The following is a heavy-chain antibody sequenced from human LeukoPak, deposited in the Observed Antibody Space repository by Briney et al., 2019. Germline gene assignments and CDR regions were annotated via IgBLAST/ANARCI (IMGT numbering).Heavy chain of an antibody. CDR1: GGSISTSNYY. CDR3: AKSNGYGLVDI. J-gene: IGHJ3*02. Sequence: SETLSLTCTVFGGSISTSNYYWGWIRQPPGKGLEWIGNIFYSGSTYYSPSLRSRVTISLDTSRNQFSLKLNSVTAADTAVYYCAKSNGYGLVDIWGRGTMVTVSS. CDR2: IFYSGST. D-gene: IGHD3-10*01. V-gene: IGHV4-39*07.